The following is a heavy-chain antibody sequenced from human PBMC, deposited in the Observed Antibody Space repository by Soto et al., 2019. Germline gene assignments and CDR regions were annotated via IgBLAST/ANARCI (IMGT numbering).Heavy chain of an antibody. CDR1: GYTFTSYG. D-gene: IGHD2-2*02. CDR2: ISAYNGNT. J-gene: IGHJ4*02. Sequence: QVQLVQSGAEVNNPGASVKVSCKSSGYTFTSYGINWVRQAPGQGLEWMGWISAYNGNTNNAQKLQGRVTITTDTTTSTAYMQLRRLRSDDTTVYYWARDHTPGYFDYWGQGTLGTVSS. V-gene: IGHV1-18*04. CDR3: ARDHTPGYFDY.